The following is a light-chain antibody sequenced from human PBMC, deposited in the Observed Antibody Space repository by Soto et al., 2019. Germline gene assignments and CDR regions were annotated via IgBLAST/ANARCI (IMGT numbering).Light chain of an antibody. V-gene: IGLV2-14*01. CDR1: SSDIGGYNY. CDR2: DVS. J-gene: IGLJ1*01. Sequence: QSVLTQPASVSGSPGQSITISCTGSSSDIGGYNYVSWYQQHPGKAPKLMIYDVSNRPSGVSNRFSGSKSRNTASLTISGLQAEDEADYYSSSYTGGYTHVFASGTKVTVL. CDR3: SSYTGGYTHV.